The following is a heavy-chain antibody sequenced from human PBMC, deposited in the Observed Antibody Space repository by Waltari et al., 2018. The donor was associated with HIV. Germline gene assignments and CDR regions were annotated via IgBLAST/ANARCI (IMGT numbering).Heavy chain of an antibody. Sequence: QVQLTQSGAEVKKPGSSVKVACKVSGDTFSSHTITWVRQAPGQGLEWMGGIIPVLHRANYAQKFQGRVTITADESTSTAYMEVRSLRTEDTAVYYCARVGGNYYDTTGFYPGQYWGQGTLVTVSS. CDR2: IIPVLHRA. CDR3: ARVGGNYYDTTGFYPGQY. CDR1: GDTFSSHT. D-gene: IGHD3-22*01. J-gene: IGHJ4*02. V-gene: IGHV1-69*01.